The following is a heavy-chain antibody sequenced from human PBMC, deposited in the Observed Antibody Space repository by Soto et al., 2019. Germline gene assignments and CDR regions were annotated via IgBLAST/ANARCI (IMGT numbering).Heavy chain of an antibody. CDR3: ARGRGSSGWTSQDY. CDR1: GFTFSSYG. V-gene: IGHV3-33*01. Sequence: QVQLVESGGGVVQPGRSLRLSCAASGFTFSSYGMHWVRQAPGKGLEWVAVIWYDGSNKYYADSVKGRFTISRDNSKNTLYLKMNSLRAEDTAVYYCARGRGSSGWTSQDYWGQGTLVTVSS. D-gene: IGHD6-19*01. CDR2: IWYDGSNK. J-gene: IGHJ4*02.